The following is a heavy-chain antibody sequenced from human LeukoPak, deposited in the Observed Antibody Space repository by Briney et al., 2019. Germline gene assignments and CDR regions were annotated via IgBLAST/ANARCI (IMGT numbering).Heavy chain of an antibody. CDR1: GYTLTELS. V-gene: IGHV1-24*01. CDR2: FDPEDGET. J-gene: IGHJ4*02. Sequence: ASVKVSCKVSGYTLTELSMHWVRQAPGKGLEWMGGFDPEDGETIYAQKFQGRVTMTEDTSTDTAYMELSSLGSEDTAVYYCATAGPLVGWRLRVYDYWGQGTLVTVSS. CDR3: ATAGPLVGWRLRVYDY. D-gene: IGHD3-10*01.